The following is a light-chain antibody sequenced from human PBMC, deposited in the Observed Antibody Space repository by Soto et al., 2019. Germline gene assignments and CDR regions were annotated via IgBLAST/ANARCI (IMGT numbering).Light chain of an antibody. CDR3: LQDYNYPRT. J-gene: IGKJ2*01. Sequence: AIQMTQFPASLSASVGDRVTITCRASQGIRDELAWYQQKPGKAPILLIYGASRLGSGVPSRFSGSGSGTDFSLTIYSLRPEDSATYFCLQDYNYPRTFGQGTKLQI. CDR2: GAS. CDR1: QGIRDE. V-gene: IGKV1-6*01.